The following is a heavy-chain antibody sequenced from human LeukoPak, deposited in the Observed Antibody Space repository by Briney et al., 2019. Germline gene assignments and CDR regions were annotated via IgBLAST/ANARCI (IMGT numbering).Heavy chain of an antibody. Sequence: PGGSLRLSCAASGFTFSSYAMHWVRQAPGKGLEWVAVISYDGSNKYYADSEKGRFTISRDNSKNTLYLQMNSLRAEDTAVYYCARVPKVGATTWNDYWGQGTLVTVSS. CDR2: ISYDGSNK. D-gene: IGHD1-26*01. CDR1: GFTFSSYA. J-gene: IGHJ4*02. CDR3: ARVPKVGATTWNDY. V-gene: IGHV3-30-3*01.